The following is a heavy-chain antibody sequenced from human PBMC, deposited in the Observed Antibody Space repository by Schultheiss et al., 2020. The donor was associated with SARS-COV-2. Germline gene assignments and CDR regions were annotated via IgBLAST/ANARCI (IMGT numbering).Heavy chain of an antibody. J-gene: IGHJ4*02. CDR1: GGSISSGGYY. V-gene: IGHV4-31*03. D-gene: IGHD6-19*01. Sequence: SETLSLTCTVSGGSISSGGYYWSWIRQHPGKGLEWIGYIYSSGTTYYNPSLKSRVTISVDKSKNQFSLKLSSVTAADTAVYYCAGGIAVDDYWGQGTLVTVSS. CDR3: AGGIAVDDY. CDR2: IYSSGTT.